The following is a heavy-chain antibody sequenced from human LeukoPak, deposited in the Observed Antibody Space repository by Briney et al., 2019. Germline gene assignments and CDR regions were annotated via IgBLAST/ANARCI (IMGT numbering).Heavy chain of an antibody. Sequence: KLGEPLKISCKGSGYIFTSYWIGWVRQMPGKGLEWMGIIYPGDSDTRYSPSFQGQVTISADKSISTAYLQWSSLKASDTAMYYCARLKGYYDSSGSLFDYWGQGTLVTVSS. CDR1: GYIFTSYW. D-gene: IGHD3-22*01. J-gene: IGHJ4*02. CDR2: IYPGDSDT. V-gene: IGHV5-51*01. CDR3: ARLKGYYDSSGSLFDY.